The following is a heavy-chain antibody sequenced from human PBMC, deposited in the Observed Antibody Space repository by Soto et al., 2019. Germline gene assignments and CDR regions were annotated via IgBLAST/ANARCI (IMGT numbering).Heavy chain of an antibody. CDR1: GYTFANYG. CDR2: ISAYNGNT. D-gene: IGHD3-22*01. V-gene: IGHV1-18*04. J-gene: IGHJ4*02. Sequence: ASVKVSCKASGYTFANYGLNCVRQGPGQGLEWMGWISAYNGNTNYAQKFRGRVTMTTDTSTSTSYMELRSLRSDDTAVYYCARGSDSSGYYSYFDSWGQGALVTGSS. CDR3: ARGSDSSGYYSYFDS.